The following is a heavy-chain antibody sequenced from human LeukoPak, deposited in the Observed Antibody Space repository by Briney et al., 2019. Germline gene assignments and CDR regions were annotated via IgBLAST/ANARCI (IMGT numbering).Heavy chain of an antibody. CDR2: INHSGST. D-gene: IGHD6-13*01. CDR3: AREVDSSSWYGDYYHYYMDV. Sequence: PSETLSLTCAVYGGSFSGYYWTWIRQPPGKGLEWSGEINHSGSTSYNPSLKSRVTISVDTSKNQFSLKLRSVTAADTAVYYCAREVDSSSWYGDYYHYYMDVWGKGTTVTVSS. J-gene: IGHJ6*03. CDR1: GGSFSGYY. V-gene: IGHV4-34*01.